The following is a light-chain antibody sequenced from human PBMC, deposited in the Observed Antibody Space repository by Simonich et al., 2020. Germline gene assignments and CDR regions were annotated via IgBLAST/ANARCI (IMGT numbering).Light chain of an antibody. CDR1: SGHSSYA. J-gene: IGLJ2*01. CDR3: QTWGTGIQV. Sequence: QLVLTQSPSASASLGASVKLTCPLSSGHSSYAIAWHQQQPEKGPRYLMKLNSDGSHSKGDGIPDSFSGSSSGAERYLTISSLQSEDEADYYCQTWGTGIQVFGGGTKLTVL. V-gene: IGLV4-69*01. CDR2: LNSDGSH.